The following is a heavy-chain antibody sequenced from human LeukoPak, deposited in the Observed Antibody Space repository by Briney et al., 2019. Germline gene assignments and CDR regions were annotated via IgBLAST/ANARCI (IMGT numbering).Heavy chain of an antibody. D-gene: IGHD2-21*01. CDR3: ARLASCSSSCYFDY. Sequence: SETLSLTCNVLGGSISSSNNFWGWIRQSPEKGLEWIGSINYNGRTYYQSSLKSRAIISIDTSKNQFSLKLGSVTAADTALYYCARLASCSSSCYFDYWGQGSLVTVSS. CDR1: GGSISSSNNF. J-gene: IGHJ4*02. CDR2: INYNGRT. V-gene: IGHV4-39*01.